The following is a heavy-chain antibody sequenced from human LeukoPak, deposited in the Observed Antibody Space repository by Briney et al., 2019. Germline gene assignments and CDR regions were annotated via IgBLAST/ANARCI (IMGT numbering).Heavy chain of an antibody. Sequence: PSETLSLTCAVYGGSFSGYYWSWIRQPPGKGLEWIGEINHSGSTNYNPSLKSRVTISVDTSKNQFSLKLSSVTAADTAVYYCARETYYYDSSGYHFDYWGQGTLDTVSS. D-gene: IGHD3-22*01. CDR2: INHSGST. CDR1: GGSFSGYY. V-gene: IGHV4-34*01. J-gene: IGHJ4*02. CDR3: ARETYYYDSSGYHFDY.